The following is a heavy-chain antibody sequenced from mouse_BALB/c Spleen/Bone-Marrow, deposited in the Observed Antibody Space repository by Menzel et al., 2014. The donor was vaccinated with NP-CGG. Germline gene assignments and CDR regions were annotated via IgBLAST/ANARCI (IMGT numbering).Heavy chain of an antibody. CDR3: ARYRLGTYLDY. V-gene: IGHV14-3*02. Sequence: EVQLQESGAELVKPGASVKLSCTASGFNIKDTYMHWVKPRPEQGLEWIGRVDPANGNTKYDPKFQGKATITADTSSNTAYLQLSSLTSEDTAVYYCARYRLGTYLDYWGQGTTLTVSS. J-gene: IGHJ2*01. CDR1: GFNIKDTY. CDR2: VDPANGNT. D-gene: IGHD2-14*01.